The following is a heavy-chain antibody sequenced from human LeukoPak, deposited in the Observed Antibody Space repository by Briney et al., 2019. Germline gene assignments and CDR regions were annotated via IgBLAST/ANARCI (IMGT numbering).Heavy chain of an antibody. V-gene: IGHV2-5*01. J-gene: IGHJ3*02. CDR2: IYLHDDK. Sequence: ESGPTLVNPTQTLTLTCILSGFSLSTSGVGVGWIRQPPGKALEWLALIYLHDDKRYSPSLKTRLIITKDPSKNQVVLTMTNMDPVDAATYYCVHLLEVAGPGNDAFDIWGQGTMVTVSS. D-gene: IGHD6-19*01. CDR3: VHLLEVAGPGNDAFDI. CDR1: GFSLSTSGVG.